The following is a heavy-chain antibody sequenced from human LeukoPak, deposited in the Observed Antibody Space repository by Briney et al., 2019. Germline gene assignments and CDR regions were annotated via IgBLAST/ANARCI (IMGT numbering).Heavy chain of an antibody. J-gene: IGHJ6*02. D-gene: IGHD3-3*01. CDR2: IYYSGST. CDR1: GGSISSGDYY. V-gene: IGHV4-30-4*01. Sequence: SQTLSLTCTVSGGSISSGDYYWSWIRQSPGKGLEWIGYIYYSGSTNYNPSLKSRVTISVDTSKNQFSLKLSSVTAADTAVYYCARGPPFFGVVYYYYYGTDVWGQGTTVTVSS. CDR3: ARGPPFFGVVYYYYYGTDV.